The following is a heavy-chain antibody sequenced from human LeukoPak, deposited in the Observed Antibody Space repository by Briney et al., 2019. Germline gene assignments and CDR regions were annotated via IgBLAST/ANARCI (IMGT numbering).Heavy chain of an antibody. CDR2: ISGSGGST. Sequence: GGSLRLSCAASGFTFSSYAMSWVRQAPGQGLEWVSAISGSGGSTYYADSVKGRFTISRDNSKNTLYLQMNSLRAEDTAVYYCAKLDYGDYGYFDLWGRGTLVTVSS. D-gene: IGHD4-17*01. CDR1: GFTFSSYA. J-gene: IGHJ2*01. CDR3: AKLDYGDYGYFDL. V-gene: IGHV3-23*01.